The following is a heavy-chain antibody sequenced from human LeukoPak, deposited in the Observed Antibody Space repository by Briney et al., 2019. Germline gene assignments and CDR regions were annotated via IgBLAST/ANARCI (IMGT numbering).Heavy chain of an antibody. Sequence: PGGSLRLSCAASGFTFSSYAMHWVRHAPGKGLEWVAFISYDGSNKYYADSVKGRLTISRDNSKNTLYLQMNSLRAEDTAVYYCARVVGAMDYWGQGTLVTVSS. CDR3: ARVVGAMDY. CDR1: GFTFSSYA. D-gene: IGHD1-26*01. J-gene: IGHJ4*02. CDR2: ISYDGSNK. V-gene: IGHV3-30-3*01.